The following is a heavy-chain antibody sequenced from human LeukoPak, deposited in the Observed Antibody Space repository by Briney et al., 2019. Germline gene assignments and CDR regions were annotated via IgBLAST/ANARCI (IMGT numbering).Heavy chain of an antibody. CDR3: AREFLLGVWYQNDAVFDY. CDR1: GGSISSGSYY. Sequence: PSETLSLTCTVYGGSISSGSYYWSWIRQPAGKGLEWIGRIYTSGSTNYNPSLKSRVTISVDTSKNQFSLKLSSVTAADTAVYYCAREFLLGVWYQNDAVFDYWGQGTLVTVSS. V-gene: IGHV4-61*02. J-gene: IGHJ4*02. D-gene: IGHD6-19*01. CDR2: IYTSGST.